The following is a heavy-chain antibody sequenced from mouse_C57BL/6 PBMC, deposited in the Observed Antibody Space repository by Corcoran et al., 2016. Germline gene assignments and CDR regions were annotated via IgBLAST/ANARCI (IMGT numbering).Heavy chain of an antibody. CDR2: IYPGSGNT. CDR3: ARRGSSYYAMDY. CDR1: GYTFTDYY. J-gene: IGHJ4*01. V-gene: IGHV1-76*01. D-gene: IGHD1-1*01. Sequence: QVQLKQSGAELVRPGASVKLSCKASGYTFTDYYINWVKQRPGQGLEWIARIYPGSGNTYYNEKFKGKATLTVDKSSSTAYMELRSLTSEDTAVYYCARRGSSYYAMDYWGQGTSVTVSS.